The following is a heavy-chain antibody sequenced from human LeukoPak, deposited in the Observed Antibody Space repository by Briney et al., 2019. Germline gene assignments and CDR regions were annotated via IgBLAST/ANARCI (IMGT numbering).Heavy chain of an antibody. CDR3: TRVTSWRTGFDY. D-gene: IGHD1-1*01. CDR1: GLTFEPIA. J-gene: IGHJ4*02. V-gene: IGHV3-9*01. CDR2: ITWNSDDM. Sequence: SLKLSVAALGLTFEPIASNWVGKPPGKALEGVSGITWNSDDMAYADSVKGRFTISRDNAKNCLYLQMNSLTVEDTALYYCTRVTSWRTGFDYWGQGTLVTVSS.